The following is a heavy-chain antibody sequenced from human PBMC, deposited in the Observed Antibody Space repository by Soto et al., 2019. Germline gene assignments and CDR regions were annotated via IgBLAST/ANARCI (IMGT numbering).Heavy chain of an antibody. CDR1: GDSVSSNRAA. J-gene: IGHJ4*02. CDR3: ARAWGFSSGWYGSFSY. CDR2: TYYRSKWYN. D-gene: IGHD6-19*01. V-gene: IGHV6-1*01. Sequence: PSPTLSLPCAISGDSVSSNRAAWNWIRQSPSRGLEWLGRTYYRSKWYNDYAVSVKSRITINPPTSKNQFSLQLNSLPPEDTAVYSCARAWGFSSGWYGSFSYWGQGTLVTVSS.